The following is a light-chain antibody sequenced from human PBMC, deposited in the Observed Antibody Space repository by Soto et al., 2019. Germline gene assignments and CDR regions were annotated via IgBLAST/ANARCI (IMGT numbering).Light chain of an antibody. CDR2: GAS. CDR3: QQYGSSPT. J-gene: IGKJ1*01. Sequence: EIVLTQSPGTLSLSPGERATLSCRASQSVSSNYLAWYQQKPGQAPRLLIYGASSRATGIPDRFSGSGSGTDFTLTISRLEPEDFVVYYCQQYGSSPTFGQGTKVEIK. CDR1: QSVSSNY. V-gene: IGKV3-20*01.